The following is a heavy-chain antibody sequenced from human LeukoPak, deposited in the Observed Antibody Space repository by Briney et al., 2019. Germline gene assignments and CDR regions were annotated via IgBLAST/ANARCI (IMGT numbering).Heavy chain of an antibody. D-gene: IGHD7-27*01. Sequence: SETLSLTCTVSGASVTDYYWSWIRQSPGKGLEWISYIHHSGNSDYNPSLRSRVTASLDTSKNQFSLNLISVTAADTAVYYCTRGHWGLQSWSQGTLVTVSS. CDR3: TRGHWGLQS. CDR2: IHHSGNS. CDR1: GASVTDYY. V-gene: IGHV4-59*02. J-gene: IGHJ5*02.